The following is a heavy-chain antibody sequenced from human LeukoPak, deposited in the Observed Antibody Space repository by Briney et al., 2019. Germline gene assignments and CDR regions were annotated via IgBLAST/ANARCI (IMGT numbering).Heavy chain of an antibody. CDR3: AKDLAYNDAFDI. V-gene: IGHV3-11*01. CDR2: ISSSGSTK. Sequence: PGGSLRLSCAASGFTFNDYNMSWIRQAQGKRLEWVSYISSSGSTKHYADSVKGRFTFSRDNSKNTLYLQMNSLRAEDTAVYYCAKDLAYNDAFDIWGQGTIVTVSS. J-gene: IGHJ3*02. D-gene: IGHD5-24*01. CDR1: GFTFNDYN.